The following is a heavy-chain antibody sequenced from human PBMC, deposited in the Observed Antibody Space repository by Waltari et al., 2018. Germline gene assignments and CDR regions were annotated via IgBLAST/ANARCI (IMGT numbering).Heavy chain of an antibody. Sequence: QVQLVQSGAEVKKPGASVKVSCKASGYTFTSYAMHWVRQAPGQRVEWRGWINAGKGNTKYSQKFQGRVTITRDTAASTAYMELSRLRSEDTAVYYCARQYSSSSGGYFDYWGQGTLVTVSS. V-gene: IGHV1-3*01. D-gene: IGHD6-6*01. J-gene: IGHJ4*02. CDR3: ARQYSSSSGGYFDY. CDR1: GYTFTSYA. CDR2: INAGKGNT.